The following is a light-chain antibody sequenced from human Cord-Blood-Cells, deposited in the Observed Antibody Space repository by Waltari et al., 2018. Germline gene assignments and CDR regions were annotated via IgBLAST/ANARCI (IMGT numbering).Light chain of an antibody. CDR2: AAY. Sequence: DIQITQSPSSLSASVVASVYITCRASQSISSYVNWYQQKQGKDPKRLIYAAYSLQSGVPSRFSGSGSGTDFTLTISSLQPEDFATYYCQQSYSTPLTFGGGTKVEIK. J-gene: IGKJ4*01. CDR3: QQSYSTPLT. CDR1: QSISSY. V-gene: IGKV1-39*01.